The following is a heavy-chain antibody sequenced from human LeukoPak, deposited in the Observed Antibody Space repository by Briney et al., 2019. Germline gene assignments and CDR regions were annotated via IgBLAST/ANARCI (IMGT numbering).Heavy chain of an antibody. J-gene: IGHJ4*02. Sequence: GGSLRLSCAASGFTFSSYEMNWVRQAPGKGLEWVSYISSSGSTIYYTDSVKGRFTISRDNSKSTLYLQMNSLRAEDTAVYYCAKDVGGIFDYWGQGTLVTVSS. CDR1: GFTFSSYE. CDR3: AKDVGGIFDY. V-gene: IGHV3-48*03. D-gene: IGHD4-23*01. CDR2: ISSSGSTI.